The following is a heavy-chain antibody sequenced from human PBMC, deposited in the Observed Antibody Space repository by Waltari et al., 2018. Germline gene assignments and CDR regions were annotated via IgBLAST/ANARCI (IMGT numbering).Heavy chain of an antibody. CDR1: GGSFSGYY. Sequence: QVQLQQWGAGLLKPSETLSLTCAVYGGSFSGYYWSWIRQPPGKGLEWIGEINHSGSINYNPSLKSRVTISLDTSKNQFSLKLSYVTAADTAVYYCAKLYGSGSYYGYYGMDVWGQGTTVTVSS. V-gene: IGHV4-34*01. D-gene: IGHD3-10*01. CDR2: INHSGSI. CDR3: AKLYGSGSYYGYYGMDV. J-gene: IGHJ6*02.